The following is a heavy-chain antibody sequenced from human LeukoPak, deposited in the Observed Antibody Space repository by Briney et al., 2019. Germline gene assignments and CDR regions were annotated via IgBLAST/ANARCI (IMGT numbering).Heavy chain of an antibody. CDR1: GFTFSTYS. V-gene: IGHV3-21*01. J-gene: IGHJ3*02. CDR2: ISGSGSNI. CDR3: ARGIVVGATAGEGFDI. D-gene: IGHD1-26*01. Sequence: GGSLRLSCAASGFTFSTYSMNWVRQAPGKGLEWVSSISGSGSNIYYADSVKGRFTISRDNAKNSLYLQMNSLRAEDTAVYYCARGIVVGATAGEGFDIWGQGTMVTVSS.